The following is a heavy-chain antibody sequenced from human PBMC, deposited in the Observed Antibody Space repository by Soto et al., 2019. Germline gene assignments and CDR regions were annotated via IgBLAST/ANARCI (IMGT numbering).Heavy chain of an antibody. V-gene: IGHV4-59*01. D-gene: IGHD2-21*01. CDR3: AIGRHIGSRYFNYY. Sequence: SQDLSPPCTEAAGSIRRYYWRWIRQPPGKGLEWIGYIYYSGSTNYNPSLKSRVTISVDTSKNQFSLKLSSVTAADTAVYYFAIGRHIGSRYFNYY. CDR1: AGSIRRYY. CDR2: IYYSGST. J-gene: IGHJ6*01.